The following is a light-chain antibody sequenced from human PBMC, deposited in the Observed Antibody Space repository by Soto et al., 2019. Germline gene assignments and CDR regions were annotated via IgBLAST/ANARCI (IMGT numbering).Light chain of an antibody. CDR1: ERIYSAY. V-gene: IGKV3D-20*02. Sequence: EIVMTQSPATLSVSQGERATLSCRASERIYSAYLGWYQQKPGQAPRLLIYDTSIRATGTPARFSGSGSGTDFTLTISSLEAEDFAVYYCQQRSDWPPTFGQGTKVDI. CDR2: DTS. J-gene: IGKJ1*01. CDR3: QQRSDWPPT.